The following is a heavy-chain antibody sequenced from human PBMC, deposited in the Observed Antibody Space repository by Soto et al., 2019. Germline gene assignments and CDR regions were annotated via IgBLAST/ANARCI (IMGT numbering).Heavy chain of an antibody. D-gene: IGHD1-26*01. CDR1: ASNVSNIY. CDR3: VRGSHPLMDSGSYGFDP. J-gene: IGHJ5*02. CDR2: RCSGGSK. V-gene: IGHV3-66*01. Sequence: GGSLRLSCTDSASNVSNIYMTWVSHSPGKWRGWVSVRCSGGSKEYGDAVKGRFTSYKDNAKNELYLQMNSMRAEDTAVYYCVRGSHPLMDSGSYGFDPWGQGTSVTVAS.